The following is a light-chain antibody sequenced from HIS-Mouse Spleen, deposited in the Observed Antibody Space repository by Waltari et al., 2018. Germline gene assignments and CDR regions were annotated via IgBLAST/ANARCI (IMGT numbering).Light chain of an antibody. CDR2: RNN. Sequence: QSVLTQPPSASGTPGQRVTISCSGISSNIGSNYVSWYQQLPGTAPTLLIYRNNQLPSGVHDRVSGAKSGTSASRAISGLRTEDEAYYYCAAWDDSLGGPVFGGGTKLTVL. CDR1: SSNIGSNY. J-gene: IGLJ3*02. CDR3: AAWDDSLGGPV. V-gene: IGLV1-47*01.